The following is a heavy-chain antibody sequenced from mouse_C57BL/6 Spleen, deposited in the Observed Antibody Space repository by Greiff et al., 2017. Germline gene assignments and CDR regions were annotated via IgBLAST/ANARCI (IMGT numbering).Heavy chain of an antibody. Sequence: VQLQQPGAELVRPGSSVKLSCKASGYTFTSYWMDWVKQRPGQGLEWIGNIYPSDSETHYNQKLKDKATLTVDKSSSTAYMQLSSLTSEYSAVYYCARFAYYSNSYWYFDVWGTGTTVTVSS. V-gene: IGHV1-61*01. CDR1: GYTFTSYW. J-gene: IGHJ1*03. CDR3: ARFAYYSNSYWYFDV. D-gene: IGHD2-5*01. CDR2: IYPSDSET.